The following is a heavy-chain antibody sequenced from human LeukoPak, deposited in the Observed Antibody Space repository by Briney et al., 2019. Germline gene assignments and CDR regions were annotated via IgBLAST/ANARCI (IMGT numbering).Heavy chain of an antibody. CDR2: IKQDGREK. CDR3: ARGPYSRDNFYD. D-gene: IGHD6-13*01. J-gene: IGHJ4*02. CDR1: GFILSVYW. V-gene: IGHV3-7*03. Sequence: GGSLRLSCAPSGFILSVYWMSWVRQAPGKGLEWVADIKQDGREKYYVDSVKGRFTISRNNPKISLFMQMNSPRAEDTAVYYCARGPYSRDNFYDWGQRTLVTVSS.